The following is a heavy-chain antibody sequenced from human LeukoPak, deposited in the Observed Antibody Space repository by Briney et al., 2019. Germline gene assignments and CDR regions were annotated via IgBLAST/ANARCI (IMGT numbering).Heavy chain of an antibody. Sequence: SETLSLTCTVSGGSISSSSYYWGWIRQPPGKGLEWIGSIYYSGSAYYNSSLKSRVTISVDTSKNQFSLRLSSVTAADTAVYYCARECSGGSCYHFDYWGQGTLVTVSS. CDR3: ARECSGGSCYHFDY. J-gene: IGHJ4*02. D-gene: IGHD2-15*01. CDR2: IYYSGSA. V-gene: IGHV4-39*07. CDR1: GGSISSSSYY.